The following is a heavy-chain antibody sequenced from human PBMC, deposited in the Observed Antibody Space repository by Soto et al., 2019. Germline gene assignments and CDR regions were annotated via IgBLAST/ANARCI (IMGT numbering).Heavy chain of an antibody. D-gene: IGHD2-2*02. Sequence: PSETLSLTCTVSGGSISSYYWSWIRQPPGKGLEWIGYIYYSGGTNYNPSLKSRVTISVDTSKNQFSLKLSSVTAADTAVYYCARYREGYCSSTSCYNGYFDYWGQGTLVTVSS. J-gene: IGHJ4*02. CDR2: IYYSGGT. CDR1: GGSISSYY. V-gene: IGHV4-59*08. CDR3: ARYREGYCSSTSCYNGYFDY.